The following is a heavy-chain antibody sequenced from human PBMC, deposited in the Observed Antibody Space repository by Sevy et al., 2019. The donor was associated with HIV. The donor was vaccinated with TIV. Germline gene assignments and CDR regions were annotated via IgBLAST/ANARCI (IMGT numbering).Heavy chain of an antibody. D-gene: IGHD6-13*01. CDR3: ARDFAAAGTYYFDY. Sequence: GGSLRLSCVVSGFSVSSNYMSWVRQAPGKGLEWVSNIYSDGRTYYADSARGRFTISRDTSKNTLYLQMNSLRAEDMAVYYCARDFAAAGTYYFDYWGQGTLVTVSS. V-gene: IGHV3-53*05. CDR2: IYSDGRT. J-gene: IGHJ4*02. CDR1: GFSVSSNY.